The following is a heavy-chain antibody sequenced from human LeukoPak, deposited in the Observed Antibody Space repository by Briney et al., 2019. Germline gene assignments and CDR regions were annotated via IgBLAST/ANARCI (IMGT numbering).Heavy chain of an antibody. CDR2: IYYSGST. V-gene: IGHV4-59*01. CDR3: AREKWVGATTVRAFDI. D-gene: IGHD1-26*01. CDR1: GGSISNYY. Sequence: SETLSLTCTVSGGSISNYYWSWIRQPPGKGLEWIGDIYYSGSTNYIPSLKSRVTISVDTSKNQFSLNLSSVTAADTAVYYCAREKWVGATTVRAFDIWGQGTMVTVSS. J-gene: IGHJ3*02.